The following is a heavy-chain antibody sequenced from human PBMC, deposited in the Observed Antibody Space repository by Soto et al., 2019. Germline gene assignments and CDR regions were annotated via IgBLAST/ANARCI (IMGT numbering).Heavy chain of an antibody. Sequence: VQLMVSGGGLVQPGTSMRLSCAASGFNFDDYAMHWVRQAPGKGLEWVSGISWNSGSADYADSVKGRFTISRNNAKNYLYLQMNSVGPEDTAFYFCAKDISSGWFEVCDSWGQGTLVTVSS. V-gene: IGHV3-9*01. J-gene: IGHJ4*02. CDR3: AKDISSGWFEVCDS. CDR2: ISWNSGSA. CDR1: GFNFDDYA. D-gene: IGHD3-22*01.